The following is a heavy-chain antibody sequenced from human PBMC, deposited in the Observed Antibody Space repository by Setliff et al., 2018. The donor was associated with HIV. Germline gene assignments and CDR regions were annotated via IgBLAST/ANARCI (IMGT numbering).Heavy chain of an antibody. J-gene: IGHJ4*02. CDR2: IHYSGNT. Sequence: SETLSLTCTVSGVSIKSSSDYWGWIRQPSGRGLEWIGDIHYSGNTHYNPSLRSRVTISVDTSKNKVSLKLSSVTAADTAVYYWARGCVSVDTAMVDDYWGQGTLVTVSS. CDR1: GVSIKSSSDY. D-gene: IGHD5-18*01. V-gene: IGHV4-39*07. CDR3: ARGCVSVDTAMVDDY.